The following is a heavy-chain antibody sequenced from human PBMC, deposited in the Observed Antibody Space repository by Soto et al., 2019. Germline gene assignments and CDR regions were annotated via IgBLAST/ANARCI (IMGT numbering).Heavy chain of an antibody. D-gene: IGHD6-19*01. CDR1: GFTFSNYA. CDR2: ISDSGGST. J-gene: IGHJ4*02. CDR3: AKGSGWIDC. Sequence: EVELLESGGGLVQPGGSLRLSCAASGFTFSNYAMTWVRQAPGKGLEWVSTISDSGGSTYYADSVKGRFTISRDNSKNTLYLQMNSLRAEDTAVYYCAKGSGWIDCGGQGTLVTVSS. V-gene: IGHV3-23*01.